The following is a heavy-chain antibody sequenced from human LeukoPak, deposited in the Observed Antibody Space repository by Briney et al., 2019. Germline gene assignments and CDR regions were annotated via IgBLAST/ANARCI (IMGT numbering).Heavy chain of an antibody. Sequence: GGSLRLSCAASGFTFSSSAMSWVRQVPGKGLEWVSGISASGGSTCYADSVKGRFTISRDNSKNTLYLQMNSLRAEDTAVYYCARGAYYGISYFDYWGQGTLVTVSS. V-gene: IGHV3-23*01. CDR3: ARGAYYGISYFDY. CDR2: ISASGGST. J-gene: IGHJ4*02. D-gene: IGHD4-17*01. CDR1: GFTFSSSA.